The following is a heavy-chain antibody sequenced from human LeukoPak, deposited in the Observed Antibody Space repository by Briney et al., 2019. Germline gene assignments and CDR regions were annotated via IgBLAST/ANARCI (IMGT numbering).Heavy chain of an antibody. D-gene: IGHD3-3*01. CDR3: ASWGLYDFWSGYSHYYFDY. J-gene: IGHJ4*02. CDR1: GFTFSSYW. CDR2: IKQDGSEE. Sequence: GGSLRLSCAASGFTFSSYWMSWVRQAPGKGLEWVANIKQDGSEEVYVDSVKGRFTISRDNAKNSLYLQMNSLRAEDTAVYYCASWGLYDFWSGYSHYYFDYWGQGTLVTVSS. V-gene: IGHV3-7*05.